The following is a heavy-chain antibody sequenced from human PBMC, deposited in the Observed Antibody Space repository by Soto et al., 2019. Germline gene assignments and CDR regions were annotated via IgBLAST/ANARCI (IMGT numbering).Heavy chain of an antibody. CDR3: ARDQVSSGWYWFDP. CDR2: INAGNGNT. D-gene: IGHD6-19*01. J-gene: IGHJ5*02. CDR1: GYTFTSYA. Sequence: GASVKVSCKASGYTFTSYAMHWVRQAPGQRLERMGWINAGNGNTKYSQKFQGRVTITRDTSASTAYMELSSLRSEDTAVYYCARDQVSSGWYWFDPWGQGTLVTVSS. V-gene: IGHV1-3*01.